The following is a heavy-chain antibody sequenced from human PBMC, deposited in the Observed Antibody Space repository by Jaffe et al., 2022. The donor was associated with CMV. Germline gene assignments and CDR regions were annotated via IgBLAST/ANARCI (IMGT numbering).Heavy chain of an antibody. CDR3: ARDPPAVAGNPSHWFDP. V-gene: IGHV1-46*01. CDR1: GYTFTSYY. D-gene: IGHD6-19*01. J-gene: IGHJ5*02. CDR2: INPSGGST. Sequence: QVQLVQSGAEVKKPGASVKVSCKASGYTFTSYYMHWVRQAPGQGLEWMGIINPSGGSTSYAQKFQGRVTMTRDTSTSTVYMELSSLRSEDTAVYYCARDPPAVAGNPSHWFDPWGQGTLVTVSS.